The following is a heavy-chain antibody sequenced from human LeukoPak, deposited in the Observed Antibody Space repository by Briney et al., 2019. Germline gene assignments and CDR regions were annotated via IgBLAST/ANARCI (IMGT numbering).Heavy chain of an antibody. CDR3: ARDVATCSSTSCYEGWFDP. V-gene: IGHV1-2*02. CDR2: INPNSGGT. CDR1: GYTFTGYY. J-gene: IGHJ5*02. D-gene: IGHD2-2*01. Sequence: ASVKVSCKASGYTFTGYYMHWVRQAPGQGLEWMGWINPNSGGTNYAQKFQGRVTMTRDTSISTAYMELSRLRSDDTAVHYCARDVATCSSTSCYEGWFDPWGQGTLVTVSS.